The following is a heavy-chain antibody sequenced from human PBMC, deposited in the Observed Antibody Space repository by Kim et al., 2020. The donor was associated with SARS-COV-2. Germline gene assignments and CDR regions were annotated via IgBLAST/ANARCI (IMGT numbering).Heavy chain of an antibody. CDR1: GGSITTYY. D-gene: IGHD1-26*01. J-gene: IGHJ4*01. V-gene: IGHV4-59*01. Sequence: SETLSLTCTVSGGSITTYYWSWIRQPPGKGLEWIGYIHYSGSTSYSPSLKSRVTISVDTSKNQFSLKLTSVTAADTAVYYCARDRNLFSGSYYLIYYWG. CDR3: ARDRNLFSGSYYLIYY. CDR2: IHYSGST.